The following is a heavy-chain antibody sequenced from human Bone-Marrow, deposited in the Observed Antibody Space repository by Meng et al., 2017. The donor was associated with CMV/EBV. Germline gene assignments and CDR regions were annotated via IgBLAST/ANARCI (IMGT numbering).Heavy chain of an antibody. J-gene: IGHJ4*02. CDR3: AKDLTGSPNSSGWSTFDY. Sequence: GGSLRLSCAASGFTVSSNYMSWVRQAPGKGLEWVSVIYSGGSTYYADSVKGRFTISRDNSKNTLYLQMNSLRAEDTAVYYGAKDLTGSPNSSGWSTFDYWGQGTLVTFYS. D-gene: IGHD6-19*01. CDR1: GFTVSSNY. V-gene: IGHV3-53*05. CDR2: IYSGGST.